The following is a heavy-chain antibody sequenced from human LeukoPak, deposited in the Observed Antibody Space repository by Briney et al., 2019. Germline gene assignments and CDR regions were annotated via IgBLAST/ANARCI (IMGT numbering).Heavy chain of an antibody. CDR1: GGSLSRSN. CDR2: IYYSGST. V-gene: IGHV4-59*01. J-gene: IGHJ4*02. CDR3: ARDLSGDQPFDY. Sequence: SSETLSLTCTVSGGSLSRSNWSWIWQRPRRRRWWIGYIYYSGSTNYTPSLKSRVNISVDTSKNQFSLKLSSVTAADTAVYYCARDLSGDQPFDYWGQGTLVTVSS. D-gene: IGHD4-17*01.